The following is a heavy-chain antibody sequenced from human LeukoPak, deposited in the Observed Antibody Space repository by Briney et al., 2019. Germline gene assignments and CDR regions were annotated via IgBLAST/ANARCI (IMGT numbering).Heavy chain of an antibody. CDR1: GFTFSSYW. D-gene: IGHD6-19*01. J-gene: IGHJ4*02. CDR2: IKQDGSEK. CDR3: ARVQGGGYRTADY. V-gene: IGHV3-7*01. Sequence: GGSLRLSCAASGFTFSSYWMSWVRQAPGKGLEWVANIKQDGSEKYYVDSVKGRFTISRDNSKNTLFLQMNSLRGEDTAMYYCARVQGGGYRTADYWSQGTLVTVSS.